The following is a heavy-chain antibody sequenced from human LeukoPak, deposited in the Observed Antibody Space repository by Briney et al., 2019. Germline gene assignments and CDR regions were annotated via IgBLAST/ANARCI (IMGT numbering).Heavy chain of an antibody. CDR1: GFTFDDYG. D-gene: IGHD3-22*01. Sequence: GGSLRLSCAASGFTFDDYGMSWVRHAPGKGLEWVSGINWNGGSTAYADSVKGRFTISRDKAKNSLYLQMNSLRAEDTALYYCARATYDSSGYYPEGAFDIWGQGTMVTVSS. V-gene: IGHV3-20*04. CDR3: ARATYDSSGYYPEGAFDI. J-gene: IGHJ3*02. CDR2: INWNGGST.